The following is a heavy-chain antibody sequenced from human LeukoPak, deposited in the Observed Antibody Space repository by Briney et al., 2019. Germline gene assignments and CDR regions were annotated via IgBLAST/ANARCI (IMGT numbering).Heavy chain of an antibody. V-gene: IGHV4-34*01. J-gene: IGHJ4*02. Sequence: PSETLSLTCAVYGGSFSGYYWSWIRQPPGKGLEWIGEINHSGSTNYNPSLKSRVTISVGTSKNQFSLKLSSVTAADTAVYYCAKQLGYCSDGSCYFPYWGQGTLVTVSS. CDR3: AKQLGYCSDGSCYFPY. CDR1: GGSFSGYY. CDR2: INHSGST. D-gene: IGHD2-15*01.